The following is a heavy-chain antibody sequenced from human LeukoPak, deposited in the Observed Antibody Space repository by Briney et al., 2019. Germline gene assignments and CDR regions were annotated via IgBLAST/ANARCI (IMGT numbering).Heavy chain of an antibody. J-gene: IGHJ6*03. CDR3: ASGYYYYYYMDV. CDR2: ISYDGSNK. CDR1: GFTFSSYA. Sequence: GGPLRLSCAASGFTFSSYAMHWVRQAPGKGLEWVAVISYDGSNKYYADSVKGRFTISRDNSKNTLYLQMNSLRAEDTAVYYCASGYYYYYYMDVWGKGTTVTVSS. V-gene: IGHV3-30*01.